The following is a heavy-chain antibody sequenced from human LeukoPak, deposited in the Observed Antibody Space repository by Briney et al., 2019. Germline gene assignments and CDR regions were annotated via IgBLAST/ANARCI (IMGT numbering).Heavy chain of an antibody. CDR2: IKQDGSEK. CDR3: ARGYWNFGL. V-gene: IGHV3-7*01. J-gene: IGHJ2*01. Sequence: RGSLRLSCVASGFSISNYWMTWVRQAPGKGLEWVANIKQDGSEKNYVDSVKGRFTSSRDNAKNSLYLQMNRLRVEDTAVYYCARGYWNFGLWGRGTQVTVPS. CDR1: GFSISNYW.